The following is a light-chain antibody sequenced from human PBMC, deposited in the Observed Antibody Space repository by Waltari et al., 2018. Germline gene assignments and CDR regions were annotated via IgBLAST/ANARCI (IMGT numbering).Light chain of an antibody. CDR2: DVS. CDR3: SSYTRSTTVI. Sequence: QSALTQPASVSGSPGQSITISCTGTDMDLGAYNYVSWYQQHPGKAPKLLLYDVSDRPSGISDHFSGSKSGNTASLTISGLQAEDAADYYCSSYTRSTTVIFGGGTKLTVL. V-gene: IGLV2-14*03. CDR1: DMDLGAYNY. J-gene: IGLJ2*01.